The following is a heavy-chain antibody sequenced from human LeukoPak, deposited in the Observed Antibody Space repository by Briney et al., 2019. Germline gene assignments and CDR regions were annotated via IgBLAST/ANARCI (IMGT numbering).Heavy chain of an antibody. Sequence: GGSLRLSCAASGFTFSSYEMNWVRQAPGKGLEWVSYISSSGSTIYYADSVKGRFTISRDNAKNSLYLQMNSLRAEDTAVYYCARDVEGDYDILTGDYGMDVWGQGTTVTVSS. CDR1: GFTFSSYE. CDR3: ARDVEGDYDILTGDYGMDV. D-gene: IGHD3-9*01. V-gene: IGHV3-48*03. J-gene: IGHJ6*02. CDR2: ISSSGSTI.